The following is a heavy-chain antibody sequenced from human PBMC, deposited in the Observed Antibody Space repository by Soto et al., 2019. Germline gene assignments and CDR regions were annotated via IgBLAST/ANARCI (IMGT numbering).Heavy chain of an antibody. CDR3: ARGRYLAVAPITWWFDP. J-gene: IGHJ5*02. CDR1: GGSFSGHY. Sequence: SETLSLTCAVYGGSFSGHYWSWIRQPPGKGLEWIGEINHSGSTNYNPSLKSRVTISVDTSKNQFSLKLSSVTAADTAVYYCARGRYLAVAPITWWFDPWGQGTLVTVSS. CDR2: INHSGST. V-gene: IGHV4-34*01. D-gene: IGHD6-19*01.